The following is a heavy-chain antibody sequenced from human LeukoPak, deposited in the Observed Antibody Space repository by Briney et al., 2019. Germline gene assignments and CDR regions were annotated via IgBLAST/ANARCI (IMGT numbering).Heavy chain of an antibody. Sequence: SETLSLTCTVSGGSISSYYWNWIRQPPGKGLEWIGYIYYSGSTNYNPSLKSRVTISVDTSKNQFSLKLSSVTAADTAVYYCARGADSSGYYSIFYFDFWGQGTLVTVSS. CDR1: GGSISSYY. D-gene: IGHD3-22*01. CDR2: IYYSGST. J-gene: IGHJ4*02. V-gene: IGHV4-59*01. CDR3: ARGADSSGYYSIFYFDF.